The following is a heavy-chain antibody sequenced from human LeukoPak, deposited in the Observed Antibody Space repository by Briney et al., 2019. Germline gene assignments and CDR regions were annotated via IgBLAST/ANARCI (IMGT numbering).Heavy chain of an antibody. Sequence: GGSLRLSCAASGFTFSSYGMHWVRQAPGKGLEWVAVISYDGSDKYYADSVKGRFTISRDNSKNTLYLQMNSLRAEDTAVYYCAKIGPRQQAYYYYNMDVWGQGTTVTVSS. CDR2: ISYDGSDK. D-gene: IGHD6-13*01. V-gene: IGHV3-30*18. CDR1: GFTFSSYG. J-gene: IGHJ6*02. CDR3: AKIGPRQQAYYYYNMDV.